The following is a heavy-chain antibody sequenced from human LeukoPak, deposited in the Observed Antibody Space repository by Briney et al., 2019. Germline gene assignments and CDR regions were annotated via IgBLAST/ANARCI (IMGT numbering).Heavy chain of an antibody. CDR2: IYYSGST. CDR3: ARHGRVTATSYFDY. D-gene: IGHD2-21*02. Sequence: SESLSLTCTVSGGSISSYYWSWSRQPPGKGLEWIGYIYYSGSTNYNPSLKSRVTISVDTSKNQFSLNLSSVTAADTAIYYCARHGRVTATSYFDYWGEGTVVSVSS. V-gene: IGHV4-59*08. CDR1: GGSISSYY. J-gene: IGHJ4*02.